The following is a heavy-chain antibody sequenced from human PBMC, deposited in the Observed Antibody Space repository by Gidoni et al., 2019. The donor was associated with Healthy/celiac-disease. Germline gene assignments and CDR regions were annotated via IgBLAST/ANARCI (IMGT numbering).Heavy chain of an antibody. CDR3: ATGYYYDSRGFDY. CDR2: IYTSGST. Sequence: QVQLQESGPGLVQPSQTLSLTCPVSGGSISSGSYYWSWIRQPAGKGLEWIGRIYTSGSTNYNPSLKSRVTISVDTSKNQFSLKLSSVTAADTAVYYWATGYYYDSRGFDYWGQGTLVTVSS. D-gene: IGHD3-22*01. V-gene: IGHV4-61*02. CDR1: GGSISSGSYY. J-gene: IGHJ4*02.